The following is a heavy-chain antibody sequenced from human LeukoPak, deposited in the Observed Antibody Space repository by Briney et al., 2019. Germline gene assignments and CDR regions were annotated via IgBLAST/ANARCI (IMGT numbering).Heavy chain of an antibody. J-gene: IGHJ3*02. V-gene: IGHV3-53*01. CDR1: GFTVSSNY. CDR2: IYSGGST. CDR3: ARVQGAAVAGTIKASAFDI. Sequence: GGSLRLSCAASGFTVSSNYMSWVRQAPGKGLEWVSVIYSGGSTYYADSVKGRFTISRDNSKNTLYLQMNSLRAEDTAVYYCARVQGAAVAGTIKASAFDIWGQGTMVTVSS. D-gene: IGHD6-19*01.